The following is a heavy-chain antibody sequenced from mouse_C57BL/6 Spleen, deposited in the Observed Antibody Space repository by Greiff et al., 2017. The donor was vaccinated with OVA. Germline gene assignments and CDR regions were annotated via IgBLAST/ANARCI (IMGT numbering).Heavy chain of an antibody. J-gene: IGHJ3*01. V-gene: IGHV6-3*01. CDR3: PVSQLGRWFAY. Sequence: EVMLVESGGGLVQPGGSMKLSCVASGFTFSNYWMNWVRQSPEKGLEWVAQIRLKSDNYATHYAESVKGRFTISRDDSKSSVFLQMNNLRAEDTGIYYCPVSQLGRWFAYWGQGTLVTVSA. CDR2: IRLKSDNYAT. D-gene: IGHD4-1*02. CDR1: GFTFSNYW.